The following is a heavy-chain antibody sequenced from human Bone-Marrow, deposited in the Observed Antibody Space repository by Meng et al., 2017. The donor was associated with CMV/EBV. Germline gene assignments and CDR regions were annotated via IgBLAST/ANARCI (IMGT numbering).Heavy chain of an antibody. CDR2: IYYSGST. CDR3: ARLRWELLGFDY. Sequence: SETLSLTCTVSGYSISTGYFWGWIRQSPGKGLEWIGSIYYSGSTYYNPSLKSRVTISVDTSKNQFSLKLSPVTAADTAVYYCARLRWELLGFDYWGQGTLVTVSS. D-gene: IGHD1-26*01. V-gene: IGHV4-38-2*02. J-gene: IGHJ4*02. CDR1: GYSISTGYF.